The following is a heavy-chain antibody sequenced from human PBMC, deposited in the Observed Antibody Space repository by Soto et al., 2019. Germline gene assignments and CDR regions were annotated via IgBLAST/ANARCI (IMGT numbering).Heavy chain of an antibody. CDR1: GFTFSNAW. CDR2: IKSKTDGGTT. Sequence: GGSLRLSCAASGFTFSNAWMSWVRQAPGKGLEWVGRIKSKTDGGTTDYAAPLKGRFTISRDDSKNTLYLQMNSLKTEDTAVYYCTTPSLNTSMADYGGQGTLVTVSS. D-gene: IGHD5-18*01. CDR3: TTPSLNTSMADY. V-gene: IGHV3-15*01. J-gene: IGHJ4*02.